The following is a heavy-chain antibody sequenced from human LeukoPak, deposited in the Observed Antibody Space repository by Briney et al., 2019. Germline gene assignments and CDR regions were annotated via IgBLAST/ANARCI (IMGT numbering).Heavy chain of an antibody. D-gene: IGHD3-22*01. CDR3: ARDSSGYRRGSFDY. J-gene: IGHJ4*02. Sequence: PSETLSLTCTVSGGSISSYYWSWIRQPPGKGLEWIGYIHYSGSSNYNPSLKSRVTISVDTSKNQFSLNLRSVTAADTAVYYCARDSSGYRRGSFDYWGQGTLVIVSS. CDR2: IHYSGSS. V-gene: IGHV4-59*01. CDR1: GGSISSYY.